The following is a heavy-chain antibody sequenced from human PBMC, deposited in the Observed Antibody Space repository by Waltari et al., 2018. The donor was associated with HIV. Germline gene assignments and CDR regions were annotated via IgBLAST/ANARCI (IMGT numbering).Heavy chain of an antibody. CDR1: GGSISSSRYY. CDR3: ARRDGSGWDNYYYGMDV. CDR2: NYYSGST. D-gene: IGHD6-19*01. Sequence: QLQLQESGPGLVKPSETLSLTCTVSGGSISSSRYYWGWIRQPPGKGLEWIGSNYYSGSTYYNPSLKSRVTISVDTSKNQFSLKLSSVTAADTAVYYCARRDGSGWDNYYYGMDVWGQGTTVTVSS. J-gene: IGHJ6*02. V-gene: IGHV4-39*01.